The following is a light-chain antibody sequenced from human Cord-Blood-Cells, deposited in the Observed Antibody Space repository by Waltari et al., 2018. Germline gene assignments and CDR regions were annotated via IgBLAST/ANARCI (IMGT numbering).Light chain of an antibody. CDR2: GNT. V-gene: IGLV1-40*01. CDR3: QSYDSSLSGYV. J-gene: IGLJ1*01. CDR1: SSNIGAGYD. Sequence: QSVLTQPPSVSGAPGQRVTLPCTGSSSNIGAGYDVHWYQQLPGTAPKPLIYGNTKRPSGVPDRFSGSKSGTSASLAITGLQAEDEADYYCQSYDSSLSGYVFGTGTKVTVL.